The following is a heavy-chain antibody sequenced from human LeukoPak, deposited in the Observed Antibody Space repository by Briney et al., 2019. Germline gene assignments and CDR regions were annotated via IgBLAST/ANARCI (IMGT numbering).Heavy chain of an antibody. CDR2: IKSKSDGETA. D-gene: IGHD6-13*01. J-gene: IGHJ4*02. CDR3: STFRRPSAGS. Sequence: PGGSLRLSCEASEYSITDAWMTWVRQAPGKGLESVGRIKSKSDGETADYSAPVKRRFTISRDDSKKMVFLQMDSLTTEDTAVYFCSTFRRPSAGSWGQGTLVIVSS. CDR1: EYSITDAW. V-gene: IGHV3-15*01.